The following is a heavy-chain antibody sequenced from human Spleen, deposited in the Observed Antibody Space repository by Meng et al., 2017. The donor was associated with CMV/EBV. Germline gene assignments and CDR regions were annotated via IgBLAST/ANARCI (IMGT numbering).Heavy chain of an antibody. CDR2: ISWDGGST. J-gene: IGHJ5*02. V-gene: IGHV3-43*01. Sequence: GGSLRLSCAASGFTFDDYTMHWVRQAPGKGLEWVSLISWDGGSTYYADSVKGRFTISRDNSKNSLYLQMNSLRAEDTAMYYCARVRVTTMNALNWFDPWGQGTLVTVSS. CDR1: GFTFDDYT. CDR3: ARVRVTTMNALNWFDP. D-gene: IGHD4-11*01.